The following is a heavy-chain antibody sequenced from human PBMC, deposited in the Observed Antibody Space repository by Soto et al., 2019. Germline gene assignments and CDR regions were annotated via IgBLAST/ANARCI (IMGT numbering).Heavy chain of an antibody. CDR1: GFSLSTSGVG. CDR3: AHLSSSWRPFDY. J-gene: IGHJ4*02. Sequence: SGPTLVNPTQTLTLTCTFSGFSLSTSGVGVGWIRQPPGKALEWLALIYWNDDKRYSPSLKSRLTITKDTSKNQVVLTMTNLDPVDTATYYCAHLSSSWRPFDYWGQRTLVTVSS. V-gene: IGHV2-5*01. D-gene: IGHD6-13*01. CDR2: IYWNDDK.